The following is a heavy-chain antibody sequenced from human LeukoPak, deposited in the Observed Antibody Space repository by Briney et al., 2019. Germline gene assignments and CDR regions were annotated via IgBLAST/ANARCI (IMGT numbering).Heavy chain of an antibody. D-gene: IGHD3-10*01. CDR3: ARDLSNSGSYYPYHYYGMDV. CDR1: GFTVSSNY. Sequence: GGSLRLSCAASGFTVSSNYMSWVRQAPGKGLEWVSVIYSGGSTSYADSVKGRFTISRDNSKNTLYLQMNSLRAEDTAVYYCARDLSNSGSYYPYHYYGMDVWGQGTTVTVSS. CDR2: IYSGGST. V-gene: IGHV3-66*02. J-gene: IGHJ6*01.